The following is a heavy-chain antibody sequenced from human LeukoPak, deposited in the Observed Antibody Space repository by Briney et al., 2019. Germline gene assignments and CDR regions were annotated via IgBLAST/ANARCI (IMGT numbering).Heavy chain of an antibody. Sequence: SETLSLTCTVPGGSISSYYWSWIRQPPGKGLEWIGYIYYSGSTNYNPSLKSRVTISVDTSKNQFSLKLSSVTAADTAVYYCARRELTEPYYDFWSGYPFDYWGQGTLVTVSS. CDR3: ARRELTEPYYDFWSGYPFDY. CDR1: GGSISSYY. D-gene: IGHD3-3*01. V-gene: IGHV4-59*08. J-gene: IGHJ4*02. CDR2: IYYSGST.